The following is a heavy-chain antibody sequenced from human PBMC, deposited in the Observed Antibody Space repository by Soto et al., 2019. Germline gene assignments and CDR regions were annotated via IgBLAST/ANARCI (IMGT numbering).Heavy chain of an antibody. CDR3: TTDPKYYDFWSGYYYYYYGMDV. V-gene: IGHV3-15*01. Sequence: PGGSLRLSSAASGFTFSNAWMSWVRQAPGKGLEWVGRIKSKTDGGTTDYAAPVRGRFTLSRDDSKNTLYLQMNSLKTDDTAVYYCTTDPKYYDFWSGYYYYYYGMDVLGQGTTVTVSS. CDR1: GFTFSNAW. CDR2: IKSKTDGGTT. D-gene: IGHD3-3*01. J-gene: IGHJ6*02.